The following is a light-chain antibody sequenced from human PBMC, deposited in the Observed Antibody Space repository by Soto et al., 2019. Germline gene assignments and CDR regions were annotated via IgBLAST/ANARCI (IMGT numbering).Light chain of an antibody. J-gene: IGKJ1*01. Sequence: GDRVTIACRASQSISSYLNWYQQKPGKAPKLLIYAASSLQSGVPSRFSGSGSGTDFTLTISSLQPEDFATYYCQQSYSTPRTFGQGTKVDIK. CDR1: QSISSY. CDR2: AAS. CDR3: QQSYSTPRT. V-gene: IGKV1-39*01.